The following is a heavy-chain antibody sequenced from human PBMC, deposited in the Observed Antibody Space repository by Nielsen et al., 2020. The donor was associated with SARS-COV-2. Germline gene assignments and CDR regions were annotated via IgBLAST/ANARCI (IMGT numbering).Heavy chain of an antibody. D-gene: IGHD3-10*01. Sequence: VRQAPGKGLEWVSCISSSSSYIYYEDSVKGRFTIFRDNAENSLYLQMNSLRAEDTAVYYCAAYYASGSYSSGSSNYYYYGKDVWGQGTTVTVSS. V-gene: IGHV3-21*01. CDR3: AAYYASGSYSSGSSNYYYYGKDV. J-gene: IGHJ6*02. CDR2: ISSSSSYI.